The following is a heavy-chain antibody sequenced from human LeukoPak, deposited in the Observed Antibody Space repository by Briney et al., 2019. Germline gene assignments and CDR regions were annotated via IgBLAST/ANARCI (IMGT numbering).Heavy chain of an antibody. CDR2: IHSGGTT. V-gene: IGHV3-66*02. Sequence: GGSLRLSFAASGFTVRCHFMRGVRQAPGEGLEWVSVIHSGGTTYYADSVKGRFTISGDNSKNSLYLQMNSLRAEDTAVYYYARGARNVYFDYWGQGTLVTDSS. CDR3: ARGARNVYFDY. J-gene: IGHJ4*02. D-gene: IGHD2-8*01. CDR1: GFTVRCHF.